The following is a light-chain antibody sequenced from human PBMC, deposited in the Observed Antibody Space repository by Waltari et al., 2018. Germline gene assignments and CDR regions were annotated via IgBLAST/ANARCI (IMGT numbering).Light chain of an antibody. CDR2: CGA. V-gene: IGKV2-28*01. CDR1: QSLLHNNENHY. J-gene: IGKJ2*01. CDR3: MQGLQIPFT. Sequence: DIMMTQSPISLPVSPGEPAYIYCRYSQSLLHNNENHYLDWYLQKPGPSPQLLSYCGAKRSSGVADRFSGRASGTDFTLKGSRVEAEDVGVYFSMQGLQIPFTFGQGTKLEI.